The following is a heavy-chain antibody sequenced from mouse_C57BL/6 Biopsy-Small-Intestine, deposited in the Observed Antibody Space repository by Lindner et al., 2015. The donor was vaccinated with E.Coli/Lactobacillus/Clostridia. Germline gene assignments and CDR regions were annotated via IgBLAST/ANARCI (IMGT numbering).Heavy chain of an antibody. D-gene: IGHD3-3*01. CDR3: ARGTPTDY. CDR1: GYTFTSYG. Sequence: VQLQESGAELARPGASVKLSCKASGYTFTSYGISWVKQRTGQGLEWIGEIYPRSGNTYYNEKFKGKATLTADKSSSTAYMELRSLTSEDSAVYFCARGTPTDYWGQGTTLTVSS. J-gene: IGHJ2*01. V-gene: IGHV1-81*01. CDR2: IYPRSGNT.